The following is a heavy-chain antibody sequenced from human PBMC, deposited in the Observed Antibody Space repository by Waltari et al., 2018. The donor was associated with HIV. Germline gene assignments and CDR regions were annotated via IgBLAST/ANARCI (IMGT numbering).Heavy chain of an antibody. CDR2: ISWDGNKM. V-gene: IGHV3-9*01. D-gene: IGHD5-12*01. CDR1: GFTFDDYG. Sequence: EVQLVASGGGLVQPGRSLRLSCAASGFTFDDYGMHWLRQTPGKGPEWVAGISWDGNKMGYADSVKGRFTSSRDNAKNSLYLQMNSLRTEDTALYYCAKLLQSGYDFSYFDSWGQGTQVTVSS. CDR3: AKLLQSGYDFSYFDS. J-gene: IGHJ4*02.